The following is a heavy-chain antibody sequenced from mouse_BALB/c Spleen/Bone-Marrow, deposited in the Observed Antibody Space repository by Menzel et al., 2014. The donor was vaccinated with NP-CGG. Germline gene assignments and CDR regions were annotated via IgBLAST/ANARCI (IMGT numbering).Heavy chain of an antibody. Sequence: QVQLQQSGAELVRPGASVKLSCKASGYTFTSYWINWVKQRPGQGLEWIGNIYPSDSYTNYNQKFKDKTTLTADKSSSTAYMQLSSLTSEDSAVYYCAREATYYAYFDYWGQGTILTVSS. CDR3: AREATYYAYFDY. D-gene: IGHD1-1*01. V-gene: IGHV1-69*01. J-gene: IGHJ2*01. CDR1: GYTFTSYW. CDR2: IYPSDSYT.